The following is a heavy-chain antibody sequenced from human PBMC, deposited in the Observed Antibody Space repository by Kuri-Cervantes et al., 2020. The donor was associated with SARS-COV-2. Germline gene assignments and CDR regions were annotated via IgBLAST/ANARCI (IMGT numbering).Heavy chain of an antibody. V-gene: IGHV3-30*04. Sequence: GESLKISCAASGFTFSSYAMHWVRQAPGKGLECVAVISYDGSNKYYADSVKGRFTISRDNSKNTLYLQMNSLRAEDTAVYYCARDYIAARPGLDYWGQGTLVTVSS. CDR3: ARDYIAARPGLDY. D-gene: IGHD6-6*01. CDR2: ISYDGSNK. J-gene: IGHJ4*02. CDR1: GFTFSSYA.